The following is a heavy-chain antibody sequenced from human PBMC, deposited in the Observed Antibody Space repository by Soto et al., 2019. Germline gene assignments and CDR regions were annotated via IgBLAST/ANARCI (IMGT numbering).Heavy chain of an antibody. CDR3: ARAPYSGD. Sequence: EVQLVESGGNLVQPGGSLKLSCAASGFTFSDSSIHWVRQAAGKGLEWLGRIRSRAHSHATAYAASLTGRFIISRDDSKNTAYLQMNSLQIDDTAVYFCARAPYSGDWGQGTEVTVSP. CDR1: GFTFSDSS. D-gene: IGHD2-21*01. CDR2: IRSRAHSHAT. V-gene: IGHV3-73*02. J-gene: IGHJ3*01.